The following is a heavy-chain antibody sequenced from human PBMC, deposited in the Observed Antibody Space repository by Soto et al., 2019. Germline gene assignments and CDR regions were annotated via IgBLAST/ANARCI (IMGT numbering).Heavy chain of an antibody. D-gene: IGHD2-21*02. CDR3: ARDPDCGGNYYFDY. J-gene: IGHJ4*02. CDR2: RSYDGSNK. CDR1: GFTFRSYA. Sequence: GGSLRHSCAASGFTFRSYAMHWVRQAPGKGREWVAVRSYDGSNKYYADSAKGRFTSTRDNSKNTLYLQMISLRAEDTAVYYCARDPDCGGNYYFDYWGQGTLVTVSS. V-gene: IGHV3-30*04.